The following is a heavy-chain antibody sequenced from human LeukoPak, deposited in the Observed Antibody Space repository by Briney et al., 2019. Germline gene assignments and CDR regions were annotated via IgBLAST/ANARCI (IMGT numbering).Heavy chain of an antibody. J-gene: IGHJ6*03. CDR1: GGSISSYY. V-gene: IGHV4-59*12. CDR3: AREYYAYYYYMDV. D-gene: IGHD3-3*01. CDR2: IYYSGST. Sequence: SETLSLTCTVSGGSISSYYWSWIRQPPGKGLERIGYIYYSGSTNYNPSLKSRVTMSVDTSKNQFSLKLSSVTAADTAVYYCAREYYAYYYYMDVWGKGTTVTVSS.